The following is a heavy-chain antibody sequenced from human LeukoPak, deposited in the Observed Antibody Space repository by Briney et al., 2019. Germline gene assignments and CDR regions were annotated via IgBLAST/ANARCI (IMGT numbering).Heavy chain of an antibody. D-gene: IGHD6-19*01. CDR3: AKREAVATMSDFDY. Sequence: PGGSLRLSCAASGFILNNYYMHWVRQAPGKGLEWVASIQHSGGNQYYVDSVKGRFTISRDNSKNTLYLQMNSLRTEDTAVYYCAKREAVATMSDFDYWGQGTLVTVSS. CDR2: IQHSGGNQ. J-gene: IGHJ4*02. CDR1: GFILNNYY. V-gene: IGHV3-30*02.